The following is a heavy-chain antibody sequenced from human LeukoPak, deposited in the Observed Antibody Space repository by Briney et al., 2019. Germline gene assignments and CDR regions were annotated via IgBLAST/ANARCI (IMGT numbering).Heavy chain of an antibody. J-gene: IGHJ4*02. CDR3: ARDPGSSSWFTFGY. Sequence: SETLSLTCTVSGGSISSSSYYWGWIRQPPGKGLEWIGSIYYSGSTYYNPSLKSRVTISVDTSKNQFSLKLSSVTAADTAVYYCARDPGSSSWFTFGYWGQGTLVTVSS. D-gene: IGHD6-13*01. CDR1: GGSISSSSYY. CDR2: IYYSGST. V-gene: IGHV4-39*07.